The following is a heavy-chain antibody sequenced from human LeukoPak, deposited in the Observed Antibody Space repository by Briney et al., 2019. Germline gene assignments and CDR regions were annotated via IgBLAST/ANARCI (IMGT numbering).Heavy chain of an antibody. CDR1: GYTFIGYY. J-gene: IGHJ4*02. CDR2: IIPKSGAT. Sequence: ASVKVSCKASGYTFIGYYMHWVRQAPGQGLEWMGWIIPKSGATNYAQRFRDRVTVTSDTSTAYMDLSRLTSDDTAVYYCARDLRSGGVTYGQDSWGQGTLVTVSS. D-gene: IGHD5-18*01. CDR3: ARDLRSGGVTYGQDS. V-gene: IGHV1-2*02.